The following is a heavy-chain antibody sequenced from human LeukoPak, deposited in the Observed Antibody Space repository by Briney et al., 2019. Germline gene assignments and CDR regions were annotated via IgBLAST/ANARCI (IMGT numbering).Heavy chain of an antibody. D-gene: IGHD3-10*01. V-gene: IGHV3-23*01. J-gene: IGHJ6*03. CDR1: GLTFSSYA. CDR3: AKDGHGSGSYHNYYYYYYMDV. CDR2: IDGSGDST. Sequence: PGGSLRLSCAASGLTFSSYAMSWVRQAPGKGLEWVSTIDGSGDSTYYADSVKGRFTIPRDNSKNTLYLQMNSLRAEDTAVYYCAKDGHGSGSYHNYYYYYYMDVWGKGTTVTVSS.